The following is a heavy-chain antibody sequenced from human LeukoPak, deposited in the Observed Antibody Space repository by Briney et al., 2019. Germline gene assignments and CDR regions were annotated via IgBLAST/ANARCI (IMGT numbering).Heavy chain of an antibody. CDR2: INHSGSA. CDR3: ARGGGYYYYYYMDV. Sequence: SETLSLTCTVSGVSISSSYSYWTWIRQPPGKGLERIGEINHSGSANYNPSLKSRVTISVDASKSQFSLKLSSVTAADTAVYYCARGGGYYYYYYMDVWGKGTTVTVSS. V-gene: IGHV4-39*07. D-gene: IGHD5-12*01. CDR1: GVSISSSYSY. J-gene: IGHJ6*03.